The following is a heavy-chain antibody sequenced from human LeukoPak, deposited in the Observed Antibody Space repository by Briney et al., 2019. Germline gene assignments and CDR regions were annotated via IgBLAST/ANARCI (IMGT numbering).Heavy chain of an antibody. V-gene: IGHV1-2*06. CDR2: ISPNSGGT. CDR3: ARDLDIVVVAAPNWFDP. Sequence: ASVKVSCKASGYTFTGYYMHWVRQAPGQGLEWMGRISPNSGGTNYAQKFQGRVTMTRDTSISTAYMELSRLRSDDTAVYYCARDLDIVVVAAPNWFDPWGQGTLVTVSS. D-gene: IGHD2-2*03. J-gene: IGHJ5*02. CDR1: GYTFTGYY.